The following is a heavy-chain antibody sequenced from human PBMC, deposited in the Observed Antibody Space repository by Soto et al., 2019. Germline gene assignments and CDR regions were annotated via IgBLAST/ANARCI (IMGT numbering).Heavy chain of an antibody. CDR3: ARVRAPRITIFGVGRDRGHYYYYMDV. CDR1: GGSISSYY. J-gene: IGHJ6*03. CDR2: IYYSGST. V-gene: IGHV4-59*01. D-gene: IGHD3-3*01. Sequence: SQTRSLTCTVCGGSISSYYWSWIRQPPGKGLEWIGYIYYSGSTNYNPSLKSRVTISVDTSKNQFSLKLSSVTAADTAVYYCARVRAPRITIFGVGRDRGHYYYYMDVWGKGTTVTVSS.